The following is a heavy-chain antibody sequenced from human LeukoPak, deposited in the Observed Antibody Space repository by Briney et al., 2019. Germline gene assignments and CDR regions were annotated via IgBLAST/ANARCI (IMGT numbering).Heavy chain of an antibody. CDR1: GFTFSNYG. D-gene: IGHD3-22*01. CDR3: ARGYYDSSGCFDY. J-gene: IGHJ4*02. CDR2: IWYDGSNK. V-gene: IGHV3-33*01. Sequence: GGSLRLSCAASGFTFSNYGMHWVRQAPDKGLEWVAVIWYDGSNKYYADSVEGRFTISRDNSKNTLYLQMNSLRVEDTAVYYCARGYYDSSGCFDYWGQGTLVSVSS.